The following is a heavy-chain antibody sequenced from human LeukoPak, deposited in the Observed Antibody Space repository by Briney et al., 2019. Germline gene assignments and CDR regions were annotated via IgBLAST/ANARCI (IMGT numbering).Heavy chain of an antibody. CDR3: AKDSAFYYIDV. CDR2: ISYDGSNK. CDR1: GFTFSSYA. J-gene: IGHJ6*03. V-gene: IGHV3-30*04. D-gene: IGHD3-10*01. Sequence: GGSLRLSCAASGFTFSSYAMHWVRQAPGKGLEWVAVISYDGSNKYYADSVKGRFTISRDNSKNTLYLQMNSLRAEDTAVYYCAKDSAFYYIDVWGKGTTVIISS.